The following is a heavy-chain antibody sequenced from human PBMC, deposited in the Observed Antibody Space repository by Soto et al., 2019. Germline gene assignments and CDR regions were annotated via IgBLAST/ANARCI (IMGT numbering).Heavy chain of an antibody. CDR2: ISGSGGST. Sequence: RESLRHPCTASGVTFISYAMSGVLQAPGKGLEWVSAISGSGGSTYYADSVKGRFTISRDNSKNTLYLQMNSLRAEDTAVYYCAKLPDIVVVVAGHFDYWGKGTL. CDR3: AKLPDIVVVVAGHFDY. V-gene: IGHV3-23*01. J-gene: IGHJ4*02. CDR1: GVTFISYA. D-gene: IGHD2-15*01.